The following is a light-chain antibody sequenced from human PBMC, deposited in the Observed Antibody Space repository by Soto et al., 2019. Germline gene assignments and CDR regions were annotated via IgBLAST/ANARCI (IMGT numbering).Light chain of an antibody. CDR2: EVS. CDR1: RSDVGSYNY. J-gene: IGLJ1*01. V-gene: IGLV2-8*01. Sequence: QSALTQPPSASGSPGQSVTISCTGTRSDVGSYNYVSWYQQHPGKAPKLMIYEVSKRPSGVPDHFSGSKSGNTASLTVSGLQAEDEADYYCSSYAGSTYLAVFGTGTKLTVL. CDR3: SSYAGSTYLAV.